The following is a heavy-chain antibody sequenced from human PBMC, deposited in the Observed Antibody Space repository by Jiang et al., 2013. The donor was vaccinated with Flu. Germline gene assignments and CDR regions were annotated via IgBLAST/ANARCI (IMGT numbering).Heavy chain of an antibody. D-gene: IGHD3-16*01. V-gene: IGHV4-59*01. Sequence: KSRVTISVDTSKNQFSLKLSSVTAADTAVYYCARVSGWSAVRGRGGGFDYWGQGTLVTVSS. J-gene: IGHJ4*02. CDR3: ARVSGWSAVRGRGGGFDY.